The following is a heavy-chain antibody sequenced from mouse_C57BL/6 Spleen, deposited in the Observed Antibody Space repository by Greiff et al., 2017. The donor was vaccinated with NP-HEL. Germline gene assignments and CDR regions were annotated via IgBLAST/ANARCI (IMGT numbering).Heavy chain of an antibody. CDR1: GYTFTSYW. CDR3: ARGKGFITTVVATPLDY. Sequence: QVQLQQPGAELVKPGASVKLSCKASGYTFTSYWMHWVKQRPGRGLEWIGRIDPNSGGTKYNEKFKSKATLTVDKPSSTAYMQLSSLTSEDSAVYYCARGKGFITTVVATPLDYWGQGTTLTVSS. J-gene: IGHJ2*01. D-gene: IGHD1-1*01. V-gene: IGHV1-72*01. CDR2: IDPNSGGT.